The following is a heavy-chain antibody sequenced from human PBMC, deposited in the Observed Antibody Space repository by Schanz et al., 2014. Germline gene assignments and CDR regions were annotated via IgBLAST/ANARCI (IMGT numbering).Heavy chain of an antibody. CDR2: IGTSGGT. Sequence: QVQLVESGGGLVKPGGSLRLSCAASGFTFSDYYINWIRQAPGKGLEWVSTIGTSGGTNYAESVKGRFTISRDNSKNTLYLQMNSLRAEDTAVYYCAKGRFGELSAFDIWGQGTMVTVSS. CDR3: AKGRFGELSAFDI. V-gene: IGHV3-11*05. CDR1: GFTFSDYY. D-gene: IGHD3-10*01. J-gene: IGHJ3*02.